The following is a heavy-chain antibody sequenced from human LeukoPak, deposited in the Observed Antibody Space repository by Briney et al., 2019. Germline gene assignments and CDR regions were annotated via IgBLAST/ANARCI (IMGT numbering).Heavy chain of an antibody. V-gene: IGHV3-11*01. CDR2: ISSSGSTI. D-gene: IGHD7-27*01. CDR1: GGSFSGYY. CDR3: ARAGFRALGY. Sequence: LSLTCAVYGGSFSGYYWSWIRQAPGKGLEWVSYISSSGSTIYYADSVKGRFTISRDNAKNSLYLQMNSLRAEDTAVYYCARAGFRALGYWGQGTLVTVSS. J-gene: IGHJ4*02.